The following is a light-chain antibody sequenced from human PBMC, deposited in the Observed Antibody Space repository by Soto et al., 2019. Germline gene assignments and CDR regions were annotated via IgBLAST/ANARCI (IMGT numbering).Light chain of an antibody. Sequence: DIQMTQSPSTLTASVGDRVTITCRASQSISSWLAWYQQKPGKAPKLLIYATSSLESGVQSRFSGSGSGTESTLGISSLQPNDFANYYCKQYNSYPYTFGHGTKLEIK. J-gene: IGKJ2*01. V-gene: IGKV1-5*01. CDR2: ATS. CDR3: KQYNSYPYT. CDR1: QSISSW.